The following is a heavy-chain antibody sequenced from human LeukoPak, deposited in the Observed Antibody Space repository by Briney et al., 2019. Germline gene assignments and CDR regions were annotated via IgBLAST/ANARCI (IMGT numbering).Heavy chain of an antibody. Sequence: KPSETLSLTCAVSGYSISSGYYWGRIRQPPGKGLEWIGSIYHSGSTYYNPSLKSRVTISVDTSKNQFSLKLSSVTAADTAVYYCARRLQHNWFDPWGQGTLVTVSS. V-gene: IGHV4-38-2*01. CDR3: ARRLQHNWFDP. D-gene: IGHD5-24*01. J-gene: IGHJ5*02. CDR2: IYHSGST. CDR1: GYSISSGYY.